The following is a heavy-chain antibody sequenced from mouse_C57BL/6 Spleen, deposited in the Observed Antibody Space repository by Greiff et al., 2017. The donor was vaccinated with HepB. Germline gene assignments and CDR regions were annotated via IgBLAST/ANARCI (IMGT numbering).Heavy chain of an antibody. V-gene: IGHV1-50*01. Sequence: VQLQQPGAELVKPGASVKLSCKASGYTFTSYWMQWVKQRPGQGLEWIGEIDPSDSYTNYNQKFKGKATLTVDTSSSTAYMQLSGLTSEDSAVYYCASGGGYDVRYFDVWGTGTTVTVSS. D-gene: IGHD2-2*01. CDR2: IDPSDSYT. CDR1: GYTFTSYW. CDR3: ASGGGYDVRYFDV. J-gene: IGHJ1*03.